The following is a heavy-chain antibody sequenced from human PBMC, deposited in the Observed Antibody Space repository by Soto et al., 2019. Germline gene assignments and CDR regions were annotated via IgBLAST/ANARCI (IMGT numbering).Heavy chain of an antibody. J-gene: IGHJ3*02. CDR2: LSTDGSST. D-gene: IGHD6-13*01. Sequence: GGSLKLYCAASGCSFSTYWMHWVRQAPGKGLVWVSRLSTDGSSTYYADTVKGRFTISRDNSKNTLYLQMNSLRAEDTAVYYCARGTSSWRNAFDIWGQGTMVTVSS. V-gene: IGHV3-74*01. CDR1: GCSFSTYW. CDR3: ARGTSSWRNAFDI.